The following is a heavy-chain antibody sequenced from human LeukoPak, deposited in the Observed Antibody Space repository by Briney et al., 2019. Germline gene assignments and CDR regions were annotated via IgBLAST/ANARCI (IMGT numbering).Heavy chain of an antibody. Sequence: SVKVSCKASGGTFSSYAISWVRQAPGQGLEWMGGIIPIFGTANYAQKFQGRVTITADKSTSTAYMELSSLRSEDTAVYYCAGEDQQQLVLAVGWFDPWGQGTLVTVSS. CDR1: GGTFSSYA. D-gene: IGHD6-13*01. V-gene: IGHV1-69*06. J-gene: IGHJ5*02. CDR3: AGEDQQQLVLAVGWFDP. CDR2: IIPIFGTA.